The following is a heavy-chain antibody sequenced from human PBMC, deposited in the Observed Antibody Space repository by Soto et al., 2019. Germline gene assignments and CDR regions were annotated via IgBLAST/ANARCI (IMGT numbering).Heavy chain of an antibody. J-gene: IGHJ4*02. Sequence: GASVKVSCKASGYTFTSYAMHWVRQAPGQRLEWMGWINAGNGNTKYSQKFQGRVTITRDTSASTAYMELSSLRSEDTAVYYCARSDLYGDYEGPSDYWGQGTLVTVSS. V-gene: IGHV1-3*01. CDR1: GYTFTSYA. CDR2: INAGNGNT. CDR3: ARSDLYGDYEGPSDY. D-gene: IGHD4-17*01.